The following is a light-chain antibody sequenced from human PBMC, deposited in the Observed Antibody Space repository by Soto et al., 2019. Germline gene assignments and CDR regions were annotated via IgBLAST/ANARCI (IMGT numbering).Light chain of an antibody. Sequence: DIQMTQSPSTLSASVGDRVTITCRASQSIDSWLAWYQQKPGKAPKLLMYKTSNLVSGVPSRFSGSGSGTEFSLTISSLQPDHFATYYCQQYKSFSLTFGGGTKVDIK. V-gene: IGKV1-5*03. J-gene: IGKJ4*01. CDR1: QSIDSW. CDR2: KTS. CDR3: QQYKSFSLT.